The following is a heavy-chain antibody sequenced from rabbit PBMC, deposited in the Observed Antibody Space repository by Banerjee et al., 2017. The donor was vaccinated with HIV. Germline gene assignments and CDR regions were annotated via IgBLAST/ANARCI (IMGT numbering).Heavy chain of an antibody. CDR2: IVSGSSGNT. V-gene: IGHV1S40*01. CDR1: GFSFSSNYY. J-gene: IGHJ3*01. D-gene: IGHD1-1*01. Sequence: QSLEESGGGLVQPEGSLTLTCTASGFSFSSNYYMCWVRQAPGKGLEWIACIVSGSSGNTYYASWAKGRFTISKTSSTTVTLQMTSLTAADTATYFCARDRDTGSVFYFDLWGQGTLVTVS. CDR3: ARDRDTGSVFYFDL.